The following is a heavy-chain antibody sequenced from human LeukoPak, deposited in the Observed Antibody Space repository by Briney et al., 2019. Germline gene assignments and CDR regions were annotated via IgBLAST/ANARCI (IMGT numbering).Heavy chain of an antibody. Sequence: SETLSLTCTVSGGSISSSGYYWGWIRQPPGKGLEWIGYIYYSGSTNYNPSLKSRVTISVDTSKNQFSLKLSSVTAADTAVYYCARDNGGGDYVYFDYWGQGTLVTVSS. CDR2: IYYSGST. D-gene: IGHD4-17*01. J-gene: IGHJ4*02. V-gene: IGHV4-61*08. CDR3: ARDNGGGDYVYFDY. CDR1: GGSISSSGYY.